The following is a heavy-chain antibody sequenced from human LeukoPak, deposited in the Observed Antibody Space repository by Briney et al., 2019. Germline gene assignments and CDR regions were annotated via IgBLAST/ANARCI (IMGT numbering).Heavy chain of an antibody. Sequence: PSETLSLTCTVSGGSISSYYWSWIRQPPGKGPEWIGYIYYSGSTNYNPSLKSRVTISVDTSKNQFSLKLSSVTAADTAIYFCARESSTTQTNLFDYWGQGTLVTVSS. J-gene: IGHJ4*02. CDR3: ARESSTTQTNLFDY. V-gene: IGHV4-59*01. CDR2: IYYSGST. CDR1: GGSISSYY. D-gene: IGHD1-14*01.